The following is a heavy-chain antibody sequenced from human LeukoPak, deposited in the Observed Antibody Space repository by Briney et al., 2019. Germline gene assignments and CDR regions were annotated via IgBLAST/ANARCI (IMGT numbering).Heavy chain of an antibody. D-gene: IGHD5-12*01. Sequence: ASVKVSCKASGYTFTSYGISWVRQAPGQGLEWMGWISAYNGNTNYAQKLQGRVTMTTDTSTSTAYMELRSLRSDDTAVYYWARYRGADIAAYYYYYYMDVWGKGPRSPSP. CDR1: GYTFTSYG. J-gene: IGHJ6*03. CDR2: ISAYNGNT. V-gene: IGHV1-18*01. CDR3: ARYRGADIAAYYYYYYMDV.